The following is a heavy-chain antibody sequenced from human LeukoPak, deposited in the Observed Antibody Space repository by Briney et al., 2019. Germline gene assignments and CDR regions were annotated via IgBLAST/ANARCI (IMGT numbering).Heavy chain of an antibody. CDR3: ARDSGGWYRWFDP. V-gene: IGHV4-4*07. Sequence: SETLSLTCTVSGDSITNYYWAWIRQPAGKGLEWIGRMYSSGTTNYNPSLKSRVTISVDTSKNQFSLKLSSVTAADTAVYYCARDSGGWYRWFDPWGQGTLVTVSS. J-gene: IGHJ5*02. D-gene: IGHD6-19*01. CDR1: GDSITNYY. CDR2: MYSSGTT.